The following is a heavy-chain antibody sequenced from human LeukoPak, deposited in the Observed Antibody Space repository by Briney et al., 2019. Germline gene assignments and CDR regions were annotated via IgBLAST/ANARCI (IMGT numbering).Heavy chain of an antibody. J-gene: IGHJ4*02. D-gene: IGHD3-9*01. CDR2: INPNSGNT. CDR1: GYTFTGYY. V-gene: IGHV1-8*03. Sequence: ASVKVSCKASGYTFTGYYMHWVRQAPGQGLEWMGWINPNSGNTGYAQKFQGRVTITRNTSISTAYMELSSLRSEDTAVYYCARVGRGYDILTGYYSTYYFDYWGQGTLVTVSS. CDR3: ARVGRGYDILTGYYSTYYFDY.